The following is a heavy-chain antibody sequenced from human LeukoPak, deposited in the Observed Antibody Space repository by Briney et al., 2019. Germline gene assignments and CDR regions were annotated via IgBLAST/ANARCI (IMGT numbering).Heavy chain of an antibody. CDR3: ARTTTMVRGVMAYYYYGMDV. CDR1: GDSVSSNSAA. Sequence: SQTLSLTCAISGDSVSSNSAAWNWIRQSPSRGLEWLGRTYYRSKWYNDYAVSVKSRITINPDTSKNQFSLQLNSVTPEDTAVYYCARTTTMVRGVMAYYYYGMDVWGQGTTVTVSS. V-gene: IGHV6-1*01. CDR2: TYYRSKWYN. D-gene: IGHD3-10*01. J-gene: IGHJ6*02.